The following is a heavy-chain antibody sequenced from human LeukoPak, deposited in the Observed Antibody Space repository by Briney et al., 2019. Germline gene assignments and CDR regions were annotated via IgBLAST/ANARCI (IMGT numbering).Heavy chain of an antibody. J-gene: IGHJ6*03. CDR2: IYSGGST. V-gene: IGHV3-66*02. D-gene: IGHD2-21*01. CDR1: GFTVSSNY. CDR3: ARGAVMGYYYYYMDV. Sequence: AGSLRLSCAASGFTVSSNYTSWVRQAPGQGLEWVSVIYSGGSTYYADYVKGRFTISRDNSKNTLYLQMNSLRAEDTAVYYCARGAVMGYYYYYMDVWGKGTTVTVSS.